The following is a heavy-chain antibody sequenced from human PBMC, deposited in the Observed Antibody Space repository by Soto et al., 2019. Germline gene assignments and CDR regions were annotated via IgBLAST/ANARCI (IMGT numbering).Heavy chain of an antibody. CDR1: GGSISSYY. D-gene: IGHD4-17*01. CDR2: IFYSGST. V-gene: IGHV4-59*08. J-gene: IGHJ3*02. Sequence: SETLSLTCTVSGGSISSYYWSWIRQPPGKGLEWIGYIFYSGSTNYNPSLKSRVSISVDTSKNQFSLKLSSVTAADTAVYYCARWTDYGDFRRAFGIWGQGTMVTVSS. CDR3: ARWTDYGDFRRAFGI.